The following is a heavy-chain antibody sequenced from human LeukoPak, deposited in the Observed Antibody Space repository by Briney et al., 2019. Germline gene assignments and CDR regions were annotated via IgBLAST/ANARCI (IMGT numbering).Heavy chain of an antibody. J-gene: IGHJ1*01. D-gene: IGHD3-10*01. CDR1: GFTFSRYA. V-gene: IGHV3-23*01. CDR3: AKGLVSNYYDSGATDYFQH. Sequence: GGSLRLSCAASGFTFSRYAMNWVRQAPGKGLEWVSGISGSGGSTYYADSVKGRFTISRDNSKKTLYLHMNSLRAEDTAIYYCAKGLVSNYYDSGATDYFQHWGQGTLVTVSS. CDR2: ISGSGGST.